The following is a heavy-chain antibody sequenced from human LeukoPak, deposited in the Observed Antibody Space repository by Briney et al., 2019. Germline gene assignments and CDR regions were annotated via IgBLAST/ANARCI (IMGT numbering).Heavy chain of an antibody. CDR1: DGSIKDYY. D-gene: IGHD3-10*01. CDR3: SRGYGLWFGAPLDY. J-gene: IGHJ4*02. V-gene: IGHV4-59*08. Sequence: SETLSLTCSVSDGSIKDYYWSWIRQPPGKGLECIGYIFYSGRTNYNPSLKSRLTMSLDTSKNQFSLKLTSVTAADTAVYYCSRGYGLWFGAPLDYWGQGTLVTVSS. CDR2: IFYSGRT.